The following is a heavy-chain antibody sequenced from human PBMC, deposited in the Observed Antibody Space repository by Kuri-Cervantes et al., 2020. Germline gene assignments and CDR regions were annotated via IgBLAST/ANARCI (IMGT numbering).Heavy chain of an antibody. J-gene: IGHJ4*02. D-gene: IGHD7-27*01. CDR3: ARRTNWEYYFDY. V-gene: IGHV4-4*02. Sequence: GSLRLSCAVSGGSISSSNWWSWVRQPPGKGLEWIGEIYHSGSTNYNPSLKSRVTISVDTSKNQFSLKLSSVTAADTAVYYCARRTNWEYYFDYWGQGTLVTVSS. CDR2: IYHSGST. CDR1: GGSISSSNW.